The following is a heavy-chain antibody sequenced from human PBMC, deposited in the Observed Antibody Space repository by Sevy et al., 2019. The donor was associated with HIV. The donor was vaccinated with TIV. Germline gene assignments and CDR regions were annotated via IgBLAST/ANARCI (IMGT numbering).Heavy chain of an antibody. J-gene: IGHJ4*02. CDR3: AREYREHYYASSDYYTLAIFVDS. V-gene: IGHV1-3*04. D-gene: IGHD3-22*01. CDR1: GYTFTNHA. CDR2: INTAKDET. Sequence: ASVKVSCKASGYTFTNHAIHWVRQAPGQRLQWMAWINTAKDETKYSQKFQGRITITTDASASTAYMELSSLRSDDTAVYYCAREYREHYYASSDYYTLAIFVDSWGQGTLVTVSS.